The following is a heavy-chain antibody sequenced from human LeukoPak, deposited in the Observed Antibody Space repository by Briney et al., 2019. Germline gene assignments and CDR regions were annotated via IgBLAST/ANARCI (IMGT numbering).Heavy chain of an antibody. V-gene: IGHV3-7*01. J-gene: IGHJ4*02. CDR3: AREPHGYSSSSWYGEMSYFDY. D-gene: IGHD6-13*01. CDR2: IKQDGSEK. Sequence: GGSLRLSCAASGFTFSSYWMSWVRQAPGKGLEWVANIKQDGSEKYYVDSVKGRFTISRDNAKNSLYLQMNSLRAEDTAVYYCAREPHGYSSSSWYGEMSYFDYWGQGTLVTVSS. CDR1: GFTFSSYW.